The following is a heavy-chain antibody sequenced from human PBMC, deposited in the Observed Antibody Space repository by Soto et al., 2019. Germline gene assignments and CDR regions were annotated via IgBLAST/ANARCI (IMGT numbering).Heavy chain of an antibody. CDR3: ASGYYYDSRGYYSRPSFDY. D-gene: IGHD3-22*01. CDR1: GGSGSSGSYY. CDR2: IYYSGST. Sequence: SVTQSITCSVAGGSGSSGSYYWSWIRQPPGKGLEWIGYIYYSGSTNYNPSLKSRVTISVDTSKNQFSLKLSSVTAADTAVYYCASGYYYDSRGYYSRPSFDYWGQGTLVTVSS. J-gene: IGHJ4*02. V-gene: IGHV4-61*01.